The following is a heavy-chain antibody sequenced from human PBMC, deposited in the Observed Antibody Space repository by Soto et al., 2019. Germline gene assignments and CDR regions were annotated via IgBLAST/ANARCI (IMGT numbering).Heavy chain of an antibody. D-gene: IGHD2-2*01. V-gene: IGHV1-24*01. CDR3: ATVEGYCSSTSCYNWFDP. CDR2: FDPEDGET. Sequence: ASVKVSCKVSGYTLTELSMHWVRQAPGKGLEWMGGFDPEDGETIYAQKFQGRVTMTEDTSTDTAYMELGSLRSEDTAVYYCATVEGYCSSTSCYNWFDPWGQGTLVTVSS. J-gene: IGHJ5*02. CDR1: GYTLTELS.